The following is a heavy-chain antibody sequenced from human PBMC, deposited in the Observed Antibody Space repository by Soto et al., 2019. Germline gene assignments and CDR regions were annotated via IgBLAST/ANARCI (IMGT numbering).Heavy chain of an antibody. V-gene: IGHV4-39*01. D-gene: IGHD3-3*01. Sequence: SETLSLTCAVYGGSFSSSSYYWGWIRQPPGKGLEWIGSIYYSGSTYYNPSLKSRVTISVDTSKNQFSLKLSSVTAADTAVYYCARLSGYYDFWSGYYYGMDVWGQGTTVTVSS. CDR1: GGSFSSSSYY. CDR3: ARLSGYYDFWSGYYYGMDV. J-gene: IGHJ6*02. CDR2: IYYSGST.